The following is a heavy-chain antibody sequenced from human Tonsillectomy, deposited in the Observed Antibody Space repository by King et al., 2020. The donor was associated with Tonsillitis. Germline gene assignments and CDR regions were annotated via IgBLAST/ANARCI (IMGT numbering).Heavy chain of an antibody. CDR2: VSHSGST. V-gene: IGHV4-59*12. J-gene: IGHJ4*02. CDR1: GGSINSYY. Sequence: LQLQEAGPGLVKPSETLSLTCSVSGGSINSYYWNWMRQPPGKGLEGIGYVSHSGSTNYNPSLKSRVTISADTSKKHFSLKLNSVTAADTAVYYCARAELVTAVFDYWGQGSLVIVSS. D-gene: IGHD4-23*01. CDR3: ARAELVTAVFDY.